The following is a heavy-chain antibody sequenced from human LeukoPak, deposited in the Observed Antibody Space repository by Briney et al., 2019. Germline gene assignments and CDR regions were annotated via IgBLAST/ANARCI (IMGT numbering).Heavy chain of an antibody. CDR3: AREYRAGYSSSWYFDY. J-gene: IGHJ4*02. CDR1: GGSISSYY. Sequence: SETLSLTCTVSGGSISSYYWSWIRQPAGKGLEWIERIYTSGSTNYNPSLKSRVTMSVDTSKNQFSLKLSSVTAADTAVYYCAREYRAGYSSSWYFDYWGQGTLVTVSS. V-gene: IGHV4-4*07. CDR2: IYTSGST. D-gene: IGHD6-13*01.